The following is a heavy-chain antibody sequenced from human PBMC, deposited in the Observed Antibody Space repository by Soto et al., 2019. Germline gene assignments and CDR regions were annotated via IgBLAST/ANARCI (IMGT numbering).Heavy chain of an antibody. Sequence: SETLSLTCAVCGGSFSGYYWSWIRQPPGKGLEWIGEINHSGSTNYNPSLKSRVTISVDTSKNQFSLKLSSVTAADTAVYYCARERTVRGVIRYGMDVWGQGTTVTVSS. D-gene: IGHD3-10*01. CDR1: GGSFSGYY. V-gene: IGHV4-34*01. J-gene: IGHJ6*02. CDR2: INHSGST. CDR3: ARERTVRGVIRYGMDV.